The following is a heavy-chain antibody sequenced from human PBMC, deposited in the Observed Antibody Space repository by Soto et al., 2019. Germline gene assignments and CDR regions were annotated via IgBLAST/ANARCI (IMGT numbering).Heavy chain of an antibody. CDR1: GFTFSTYA. V-gene: IGHV3-23*01. D-gene: IGHD4-17*01. CDR3: AHPRGYGVFDAYDI. Sequence: SCAASGFTFSTYAMSWVRQAPGKGLEWVSAISGSGAEIYYTDSVRGRFAISRDNSIDTLFLQMGHLKTEDTAVYYCAHPRGYGVFDAYDIWGQGTMVTVSS. CDR2: ISGSGAEI. J-gene: IGHJ3*02.